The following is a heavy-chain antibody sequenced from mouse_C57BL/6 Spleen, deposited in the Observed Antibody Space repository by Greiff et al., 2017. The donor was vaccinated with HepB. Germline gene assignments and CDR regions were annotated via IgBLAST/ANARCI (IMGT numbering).Heavy chain of an antibody. Sequence: EVQLQQSGAELMKPGASVKLSCKATGYTFTDYNMDWVKQSHGKSLEWIGDINPNNGGTIYNQKFKGKATLTVDKSSSTAYMELRSLTSEDTAVYYCARSGGYYATWYFDVWGTGTTVTVSS. CDR2: INPNNGGT. D-gene: IGHD2-3*01. CDR1: GYTFTDYN. V-gene: IGHV1-18*01. J-gene: IGHJ1*03. CDR3: ARSGGYYATWYFDV.